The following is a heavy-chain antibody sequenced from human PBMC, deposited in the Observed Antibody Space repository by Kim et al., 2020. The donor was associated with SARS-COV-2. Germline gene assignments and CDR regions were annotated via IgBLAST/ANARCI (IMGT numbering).Heavy chain of an antibody. J-gene: IGHJ6*02. CDR1: GGTFSSYA. V-gene: IGHV1-69*13. Sequence: SVKVSCKASGGTFSSYAISWVRQAPGQGLEWMGGIIPIFGTANYAQKFQGRVTITADESTSTAYMELSSLRSEDTAVYYCARDHLLSTYSNYGLYYYGMDVWGQGTTVTVSS. D-gene: IGHD4-4*01. CDR2: IIPIFGTA. CDR3: ARDHLLSTYSNYGLYYYGMDV.